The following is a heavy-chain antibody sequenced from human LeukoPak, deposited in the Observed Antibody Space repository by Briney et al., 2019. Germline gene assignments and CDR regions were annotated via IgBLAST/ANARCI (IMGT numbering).Heavy chain of an antibody. CDR1: GFSLSTRGVG. V-gene: IGHV2-5*02. Sequence: SGPTLVKPTQTLTLTCTFSGFSLSTRGVGVGWIRQPPGKALEWLALIYWDDDKRYSPSLKSRLTITKDTSKNQVVLTMTNMDPVGTATYYCAHRFWTAHAVYWGQGTLVTVSS. D-gene: IGHD3/OR15-3a*01. CDR3: AHRFWTAHAVY. CDR2: IYWDDDK. J-gene: IGHJ4*02.